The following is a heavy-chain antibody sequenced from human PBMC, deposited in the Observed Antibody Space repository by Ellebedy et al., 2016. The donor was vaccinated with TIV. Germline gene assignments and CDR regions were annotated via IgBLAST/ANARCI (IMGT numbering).Heavy chain of an antibody. CDR2: ISYDGSNK. CDR1: GFTFSNCG. Sequence: PSETLSLTCAASGFTFSNCGMHWVRQAPGKGLEWVVVISYDGSNKYYADSVKGRFTISRDNSKNTLYLQMNSLRAEDTAVYYCAREGGDPAMVLGYFDYWGQGTLVTVSS. D-gene: IGHD5-18*01. CDR3: AREGGDPAMVLGYFDY. V-gene: IGHV3-30*03. J-gene: IGHJ4*02.